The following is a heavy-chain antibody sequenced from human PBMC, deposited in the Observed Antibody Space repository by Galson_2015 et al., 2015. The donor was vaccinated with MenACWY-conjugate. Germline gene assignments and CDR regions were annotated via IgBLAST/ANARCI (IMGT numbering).Heavy chain of an antibody. CDR2: ISGSGDIT. J-gene: IGHJ6*02. Sequence: SLRLSCAASGFTFSNYAMGWVRQAPGKGLEWVTGISGSGDITSYADSVKGHFTISRDNSKNTLYLQMNSQRAEDTAMYYCAGDSTGNWNDFVYSYYGMDVWGQGTTVTVSS. CDR3: AGDSTGNWNDFVYSYYGMDV. CDR1: GFTFSNYA. V-gene: IGHV3-23*01. D-gene: IGHD1-1*01.